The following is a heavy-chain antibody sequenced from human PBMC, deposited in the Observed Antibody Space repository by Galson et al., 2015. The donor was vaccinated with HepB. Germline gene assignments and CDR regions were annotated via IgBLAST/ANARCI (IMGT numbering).Heavy chain of an antibody. CDR1: GYTFTSYY. J-gene: IGHJ6*03. Sequence: SVKVSCKASGYTFTSYYMHWVRQAPGQGLEWMGIINPSGGSTSYAQKFQGRVTMTRDTSTSTVYMELSSLRSEDTAVYYCARGYCSSTSCYYYYYYYMDVWGKGTTVTVSS. D-gene: IGHD2-2*01. CDR2: INPSGGST. CDR3: ARGYCSSTSCYYYYYYYMDV. V-gene: IGHV1-46*01.